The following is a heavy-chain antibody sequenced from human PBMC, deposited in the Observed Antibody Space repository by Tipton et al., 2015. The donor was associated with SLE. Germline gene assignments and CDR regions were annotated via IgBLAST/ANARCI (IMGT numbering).Heavy chain of an antibody. J-gene: IGHJ4*02. CDR1: GDSISRSNYY. CDR3: ARDFVDTAMAGVDY. V-gene: IGHV4-39*07. Sequence: TLSLTCTVSGDSISRSNYYWGWIRQPPGKGLEWIGSIFYRGSTHYNPSLKSRVTISADTSKNQFSLKLSSVTAADTAVYYCARDFVDTAMAGVDYWGQGTLVTVSS. D-gene: IGHD5-18*01. CDR2: IFYRGST.